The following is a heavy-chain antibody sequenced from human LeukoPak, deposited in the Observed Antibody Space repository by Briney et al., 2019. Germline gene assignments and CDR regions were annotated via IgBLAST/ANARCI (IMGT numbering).Heavy chain of an antibody. V-gene: IGHV3-23*01. Sequence: GGSLRLSCAASGVTLSSYAMSWARQAPGKGLEWVSGISSSGSGGNTYYADSVKGRFTISRDNAENSLYLQMNNLRAEDTAVYYCARDFGYCTSTSCSGMDVWGQGTTVTVSS. J-gene: IGHJ6*02. CDR2: ISSSGSGGNT. CDR3: ARDFGYCTSTSCSGMDV. D-gene: IGHD2-2*01. CDR1: GVTLSSYA.